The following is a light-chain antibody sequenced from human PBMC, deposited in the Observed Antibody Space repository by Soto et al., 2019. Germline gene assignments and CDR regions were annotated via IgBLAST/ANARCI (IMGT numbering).Light chain of an antibody. CDR1: QGIGSY. Sequence: DIQLTQSPSFLSASVGDRVTITCRASQGIGSYLAWYQQRPGKAPKLLIYAASTLQSGVPSRFSGSGSVTEFTLTISSLQPEDFATYYCQHLVSYPLTFGQGTRLEI. V-gene: IGKV1-9*01. CDR2: AAS. CDR3: QHLVSYPLT. J-gene: IGKJ5*01.